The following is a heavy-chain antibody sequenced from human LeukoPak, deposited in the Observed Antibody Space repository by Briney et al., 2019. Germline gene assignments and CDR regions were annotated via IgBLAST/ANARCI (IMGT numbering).Heavy chain of an antibody. Sequence: GGSLRLSCAASGFTFSSYGMHWVRQAPGKGLEWVAVISYDGSNKYYADSVKGRFTISRDNSKNTLYLQMNSLRAEDTAVYYCAKDLEGTIPAGDFDYWGQGTLVTVPS. J-gene: IGHJ4*02. CDR2: ISYDGSNK. CDR3: AKDLEGTIPAGDFDY. V-gene: IGHV3-30*18. D-gene: IGHD1-1*01. CDR1: GFTFSSYG.